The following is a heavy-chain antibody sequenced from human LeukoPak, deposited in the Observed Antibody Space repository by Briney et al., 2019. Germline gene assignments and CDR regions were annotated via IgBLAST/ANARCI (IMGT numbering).Heavy chain of an antibody. CDR1: GFTSSSYS. D-gene: IGHD2-15*01. CDR3: ARALGYCSGGSCSEGDP. CDR2: ISSSSSYI. Sequence: GGSLRLSCAASGFTSSSYSMNWVRQAPGKGLEWVSSISSSSSYIYYADSVKGRFTISRDNAKNSLYLQMNSLRAEDTAVYYCARALGYCSGGSCSEGDPWGQGTLVTVSS. J-gene: IGHJ5*02. V-gene: IGHV3-21*01.